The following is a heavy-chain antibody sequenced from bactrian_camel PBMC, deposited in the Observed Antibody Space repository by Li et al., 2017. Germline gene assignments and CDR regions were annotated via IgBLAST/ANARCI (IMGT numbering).Heavy chain of an antibody. CDR3: AADRALDDDCYVGSLYTDFAY. V-gene: IGHV3S40*01. Sequence: DVQLVESGGGSVQVGGSLRLSCAATGVTYRTYFTAWFRQAPGKEREGVATITLEAGNTDYADSVKGRFTFSQDGADNTVYLQMNDLKPEDTAMYYCAADRALDDDCYVGSLYTDFAYWGQGTQVTVS. CDR1: GVTYRTYF. D-gene: IGHD3*01. J-gene: IGHJ6*01. CDR2: ITLEAGNT.